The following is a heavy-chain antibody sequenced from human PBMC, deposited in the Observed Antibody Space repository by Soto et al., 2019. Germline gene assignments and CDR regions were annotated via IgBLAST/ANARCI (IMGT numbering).Heavy chain of an antibody. D-gene: IGHD2-8*01. CDR2: IIPILGIA. Sequence: QVQLVQSGAEVKKPGSSVKVSCKASGGTFSSYTISWVRQAPGQGLEWMGRIIPILGIANYAQKFQGRVTNTADKSTSTAYMELSSLRSEDTAVYYWATEGGNGEMANIIGPCCGMDVWGQGTTVTVSS. CDR3: ATEGGNGEMANIIGPCCGMDV. J-gene: IGHJ6*02. CDR1: GGTFSSYT. V-gene: IGHV1-69*02.